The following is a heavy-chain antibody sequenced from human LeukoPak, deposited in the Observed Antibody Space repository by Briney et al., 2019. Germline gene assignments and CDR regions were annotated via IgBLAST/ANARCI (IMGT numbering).Heavy chain of an antibody. CDR2: INPNSGGT. CDR3: VRLYDWGRLDY. CDR1: GSTFTGYY. V-gene: IGHV1-2*02. D-gene: IGHD3-9*01. Sequence: ASVKVSCKSSGSTFTGYYLFWVRQAPGQGLEWMGWINPNSGGTNYAQKFQGRVTMTRDTSIRTAYMELSRLTSDDTAVYYCVRLYDWGRLDYWGQGTLVTVSS. J-gene: IGHJ4*02.